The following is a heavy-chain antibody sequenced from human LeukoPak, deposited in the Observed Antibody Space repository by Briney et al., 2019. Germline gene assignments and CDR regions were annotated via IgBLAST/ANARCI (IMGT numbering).Heavy chain of an antibody. Sequence: ASVKVSCKASGYTFTSYDINWVRQATGQGLEWMGWMNPNSGNTGYAQKFQGRVTITRNTSISTAYMELSSLRSEDTAVYYCARSAWFVDAFDIWGQGTMVTVSS. V-gene: IGHV1-8*03. CDR3: ARSAWFVDAFDI. CDR2: MNPNSGNT. J-gene: IGHJ3*02. CDR1: GYTFTSYD. D-gene: IGHD3-10*01.